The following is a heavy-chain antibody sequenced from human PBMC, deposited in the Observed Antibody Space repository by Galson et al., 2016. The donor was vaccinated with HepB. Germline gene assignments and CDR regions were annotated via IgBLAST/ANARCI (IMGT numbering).Heavy chain of an antibody. CDR3: ARGPWELDY. CDR1: GGSISSYY. Sequence: SETLSLTCTVSGGSISSYYWNWIRQPPERGPEWIGFIYYSGRSFYNPSLKSRVTISEDTSKNQLSLKMTSVTAADTAMYYCARGPWELDYWGHGTLVTVSS. D-gene: IGHD1-26*01. J-gene: IGHJ4*01. CDR2: IYYSGRS. V-gene: IGHV4-59*12.